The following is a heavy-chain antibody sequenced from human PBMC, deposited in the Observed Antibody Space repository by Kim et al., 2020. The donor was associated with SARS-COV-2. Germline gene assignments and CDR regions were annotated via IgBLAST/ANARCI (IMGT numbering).Heavy chain of an antibody. V-gene: IGHV3-15*01. CDR1: GFTFSNAW. J-gene: IGHJ6*02. D-gene: IGHD4-17*01. Sequence: GGSLRLSCAASGFTFSNAWMSWVRQAPGKGLEWVGRIKSKTDGGTTDYAAPVKGRFTISRDDSKNTLYLQMNSLKTEDTAVYYCTTEVVVDYGDRRPRNYYYYYGMDVWGQGTTVTVSS. CDR2: IKSKTDGGTT. CDR3: TTEVVVDYGDRRPRNYYYYYGMDV.